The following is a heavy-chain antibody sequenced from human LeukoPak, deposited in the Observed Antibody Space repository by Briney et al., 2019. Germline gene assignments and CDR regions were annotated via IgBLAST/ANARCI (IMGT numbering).Heavy chain of an antibody. CDR3: AKVYSSTWYRDAFDI. J-gene: IGHJ3*02. D-gene: IGHD6-13*01. Sequence: GRSLRLSCAASGFTFRSYAMSWVRQAPGKGLEWVSAIGASGGSTYYADSVKGRFTISRDNSKNTLYVQMNGLRAEDTAVYYCAKVYSSTWYRDAFDIWGQGTMVTVSS. CDR1: GFTFRSYA. CDR2: IGASGGST. V-gene: IGHV3-23*01.